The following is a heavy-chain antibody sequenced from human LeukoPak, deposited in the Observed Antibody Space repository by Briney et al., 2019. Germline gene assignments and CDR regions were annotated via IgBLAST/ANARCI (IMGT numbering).Heavy chain of an antibody. CDR3: ARSIGLTGGGVDV. CDR1: GFTFSDYN. Sequence: GGSLRLSCAASGFTFSDYNMNWVCQAPGKGLEWVSYITNSGSTIHYADSVRGRFTISRDNAKNSLYLQMNSLRAEDTAVYYCARSIGLTGGGVDVWGQGTTVTVSS. CDR2: ITNSGSTI. V-gene: IGHV3-11*01. D-gene: IGHD3-9*01. J-gene: IGHJ6*02.